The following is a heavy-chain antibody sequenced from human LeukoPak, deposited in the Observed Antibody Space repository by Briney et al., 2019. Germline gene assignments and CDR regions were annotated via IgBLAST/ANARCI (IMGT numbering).Heavy chain of an antibody. D-gene: IGHD6-19*01. CDR1: GFTFSSYW. CDR3: ASEGQWLVNWFDP. J-gene: IGHJ5*02. Sequence: PGGSLRLSCAASGFTFSSYWMSWVRQAPGKGLKWVANIKQDGSEKYYVDSVKGRFTISRDNAKNSLYLQMNSLRAEDTAVYYCASEGQWLVNWFDPWGQGTLVTVSS. CDR2: IKQDGSEK. V-gene: IGHV3-7*01.